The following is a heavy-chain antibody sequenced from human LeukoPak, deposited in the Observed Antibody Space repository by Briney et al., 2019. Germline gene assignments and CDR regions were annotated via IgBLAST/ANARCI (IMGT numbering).Heavy chain of an antibody. Sequence: GGSLRLSCAASGFTFDDYGMSWVRQAPGKGLEWVSGINWNGGSTGYADSVKGRSTISRDNAKNSLYLQMDSLRAEDTALYYCARDRIVGTSSNGGWFDPWGQGTLVTVSS. D-gene: IGHD1-26*01. V-gene: IGHV3-20*04. CDR3: ARDRIVGTSSNGGWFDP. CDR1: GFTFDDYG. CDR2: INWNGGST. J-gene: IGHJ5*02.